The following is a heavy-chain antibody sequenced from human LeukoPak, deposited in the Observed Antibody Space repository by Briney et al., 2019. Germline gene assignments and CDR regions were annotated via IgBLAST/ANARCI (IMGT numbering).Heavy chain of an antibody. Sequence: PGGSLRLSCAASGFTFSSYAMHWVRQAPGKGLEWVAVISYDGSNKYYADSVKGRFTISRDNSKNTLYLQMNSLRAEDTAVYYCAKEGTTGEMGPFDYWGQGTLVTVSS. V-gene: IGHV3-30*04. J-gene: IGHJ4*02. CDR3: AKEGTTGEMGPFDY. CDR2: ISYDGSNK. D-gene: IGHD7-27*01. CDR1: GFTFSSYA.